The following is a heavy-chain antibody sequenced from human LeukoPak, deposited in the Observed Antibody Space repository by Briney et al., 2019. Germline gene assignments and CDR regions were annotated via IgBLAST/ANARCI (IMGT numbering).Heavy chain of an antibody. J-gene: IGHJ6*03. D-gene: IGHD4-11*01. Sequence: SETLSLTCTVAGGSISSYYWSWIRQPPGKGREWIGYIHYSGSTNYKSSLKSRVTISVDTSKNQFSLKLRSVTAADTAVYFCARGRVSSSTWYSTYYYFFYMDFWGKGTTVTVSS. CDR1: GGSISSYY. CDR2: IHYSGST. V-gene: IGHV4-59*01. CDR3: ARGRVSSSTWYSTYYYFFYMDF.